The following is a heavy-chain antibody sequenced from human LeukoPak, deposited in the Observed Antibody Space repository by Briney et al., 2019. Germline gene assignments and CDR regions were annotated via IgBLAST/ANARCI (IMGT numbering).Heavy chain of an antibody. CDR3: AKGTRYSGSPSDY. V-gene: IGHV3-23*01. CDR1: EFTFSNYA. D-gene: IGHD1-26*01. Sequence: GGSLRLSCAASEFTFSNYAMNWVRQAPGKGLEWVSGISGSGGSTYYADSVKGRFTISRDNSKNTVSLQMNGLSAEDTAVYYCAKGTRYSGSPSDYWGQGTLVTVSS. J-gene: IGHJ4*02. CDR2: ISGSGGST.